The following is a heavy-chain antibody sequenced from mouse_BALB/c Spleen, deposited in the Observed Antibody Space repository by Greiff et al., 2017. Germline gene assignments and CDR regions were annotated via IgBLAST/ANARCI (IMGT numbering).Heavy chain of an antibody. D-gene: IGHD1-2*01. J-gene: IGHJ1*01. CDR2: IYPGDGDT. V-gene: IGHV1-80*01. Sequence: VHLVESGAELVRPGSSVKISCKASGYAFSSYWMNWVRQRPGQGLEWIGQIYPGDGDTNYNGKFKGKATLTADKSSSTAYMQLSSLTSEDSAVYFCARFTTATWGYFDVWGAGTTVTVSS. CDR1: GYAFSSYW. CDR3: ARFTTATWGYFDV.